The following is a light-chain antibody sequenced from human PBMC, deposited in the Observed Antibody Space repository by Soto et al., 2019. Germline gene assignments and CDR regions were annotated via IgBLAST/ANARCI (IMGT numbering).Light chain of an antibody. CDR2: GAS. Sequence: EIVLTQSPGTLSLPPGERATLSCRASQSVSSSYLAWYQQKPGQPPRLLIFGASSRATGIPDRFSGSGSGTDFTLTISRLEPEDFAVYYCQQHRSSPPSWTFGQGTNVEIK. V-gene: IGKV3-20*01. J-gene: IGKJ1*01. CDR3: QQHRSSPPSWT. CDR1: QSVSSSY.